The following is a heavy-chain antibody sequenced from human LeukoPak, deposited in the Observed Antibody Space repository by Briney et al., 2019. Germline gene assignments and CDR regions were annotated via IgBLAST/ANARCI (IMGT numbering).Heavy chain of an antibody. V-gene: IGHV3-7*01. D-gene: IGHD5-12*01. CDR2: IKQDGSEK. CDR3: ARGLSGYEDGHFDY. Sequence: PGGSLRLSCAASGFTFSSDWMSWVRQAPGKVLEWVANIKQDGSEKYYVDSVKGRFTISRDNAKNSLYLQMNSLRAEDTAVYYCARGLSGYEDGHFDYWGQGTLVSVSS. J-gene: IGHJ4*02. CDR1: GFTFSSDW.